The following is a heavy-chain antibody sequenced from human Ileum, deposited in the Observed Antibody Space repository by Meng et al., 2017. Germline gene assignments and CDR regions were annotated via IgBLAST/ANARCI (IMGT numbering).Heavy chain of an antibody. J-gene: IGHJ4*02. D-gene: IGHD1-26*01. CDR3: ARDRGATYSFDY. CDR1: GYTFINNA. V-gene: IGHV1-3*01. CDR2: INAGIGDK. Sequence: QVQLVQSGAEVKKPGAAVKGSCKASGYTFINNALHWMRQAPGQSLEWVGWINAGIGDKKYSQNLQGRVTITRDTSASTTYMELRSLKSEDTATYYCARDRGATYSFDYWGQGTLVTVSS.